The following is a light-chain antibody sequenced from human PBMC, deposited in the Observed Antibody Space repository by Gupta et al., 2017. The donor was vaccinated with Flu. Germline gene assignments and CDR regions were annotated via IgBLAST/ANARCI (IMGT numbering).Light chain of an antibody. J-gene: IGKJ3*01. CDR3: QQMTSHYGPVT. V-gene: IGKV1-39*01. Sequence: DIQMTQSPSSLSASVGDRVTMTCRASQTINLNLNWYQQKPGKAPELLIYASSILQRGVPSRCSGSGVGTDFNLTITSRQPEDFATYFCQQMTSHYGPVTFGQGTKVDIK. CDR1: QTINLN. CDR2: ASS.